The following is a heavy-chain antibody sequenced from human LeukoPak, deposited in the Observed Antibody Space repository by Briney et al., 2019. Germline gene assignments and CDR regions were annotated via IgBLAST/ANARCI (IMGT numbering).Heavy chain of an antibody. V-gene: IGHV1-69*01. CDR3: AREVQGDGYFDY. Sequence: SVKVSCKASGGTFSSYAISWVRQAPGQGLEWMGGIIPIFGTANYAQKFQGRVPITADESTSTAYMELSSLRSEDTAVYYCAREVQGDGYFDYWGQGTLVTVSS. J-gene: IGHJ4*02. CDR1: GGTFSSYA. CDR2: IIPIFGTA. D-gene: IGHD3-16*01.